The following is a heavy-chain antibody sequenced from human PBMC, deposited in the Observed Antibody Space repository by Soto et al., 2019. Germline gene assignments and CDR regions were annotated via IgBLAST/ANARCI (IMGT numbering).Heavy chain of an antibody. V-gene: IGHV3-15*01. CDR2: IKSKTDGGTT. CDR3: TTDIVVVPAAHTGDAFDI. J-gene: IGHJ3*02. Sequence: GGSLRLSCAASGFTFSNAWMGWVRQAPGKGLEWVGRIKSKTDGGTTDYAAPVKGRFTISRDDSKNTLYLQMNSLKTEDTAVYYCTTDIVVVPAAHTGDAFDIWGQGTM. CDR1: GFTFSNAW. D-gene: IGHD2-2*01.